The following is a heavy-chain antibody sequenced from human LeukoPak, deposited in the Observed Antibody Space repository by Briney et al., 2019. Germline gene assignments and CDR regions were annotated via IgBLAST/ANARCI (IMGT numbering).Heavy chain of an antibody. CDR3: AISSGGNSPFDY. Sequence: SETLSLTCTVSGGSISSGNYYWSWIRQPAGKGLEWIGHIYTSGSTNYTPSLKSRVTISVDTSKNQFSLKLSSVTAADTAVYYCAISSGGNSPFDYWGQGTLVTVSS. V-gene: IGHV4-61*09. J-gene: IGHJ4*02. CDR2: IYTSGST. D-gene: IGHD2-15*01. CDR1: GGSISSGNYY.